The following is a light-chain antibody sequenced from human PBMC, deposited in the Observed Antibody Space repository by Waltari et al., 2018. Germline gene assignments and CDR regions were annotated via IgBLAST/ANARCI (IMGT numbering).Light chain of an antibody. CDR1: NSDIVGFDF. CDR3: SSCSRSAGEVI. J-gene: IGLJ2*01. V-gene: IGLV2-14*03. CDR2: DVS. Sequence: QSALTPLAAVSGSPGQSLPISCTGTNSDIVGFDFVSCYQQHPHQVPKLLIHDVSSRPSGVSNLFSGAKSGNTAALTMSGLRAEDEAHYYSSSCSRSAGEVIFGGGTRVTVL.